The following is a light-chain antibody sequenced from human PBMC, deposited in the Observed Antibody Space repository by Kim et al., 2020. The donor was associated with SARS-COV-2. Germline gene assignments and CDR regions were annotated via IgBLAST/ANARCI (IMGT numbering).Light chain of an antibody. V-gene: IGKV1-9*01. Sequence: ASVGDRVTISCRASQDIHNYLAWLQQKPGEAPTVLIYGASTLQSGVPSRCSGSGSGTDFTLTISSLQPEDLATYYCQQFNGYPLTFGGGTKVDIK. CDR2: GAS. CDR3: QQFNGYPLT. J-gene: IGKJ4*01. CDR1: QDIHNY.